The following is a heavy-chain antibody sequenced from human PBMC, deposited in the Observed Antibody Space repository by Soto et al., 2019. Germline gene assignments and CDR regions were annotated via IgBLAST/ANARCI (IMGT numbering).Heavy chain of an antibody. V-gene: IGHV4-59*12. Sequence: SEPLSLTCTVSGDSISTYNWGWIRQPPGKGLEWIGCIYYSGVTNYNPSLKSRVTISVDTPKNQLSLQMNSLRAEDTAVYYCARGGYYYDSSGYHSSKFDYWGQGTLVTVSS. D-gene: IGHD3-22*01. CDR1: GDSISTYN. J-gene: IGHJ4*02. CDR3: ARGGYYYDSSGYHSSKFDY. CDR2: IYYSGVT.